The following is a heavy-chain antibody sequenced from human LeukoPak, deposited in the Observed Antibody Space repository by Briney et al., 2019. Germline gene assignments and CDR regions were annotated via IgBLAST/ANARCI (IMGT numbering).Heavy chain of an antibody. CDR2: IYYSGST. CDR3: ARGDCSSTSCYLGY. CDR1: GGSISSYY. D-gene: IGHD2-2*01. J-gene: IGHJ4*02. Sequence: TSETLSLTCTVSGGSISSYYWSWIRQPPGKGLEWIGYIYYSGSTNYNPSLKSRVTISVDTSKNQFSLKLSSVTAADTAVYYCARGDCSSTSCYLGYWGQGTLVTVSS. V-gene: IGHV4-59*01.